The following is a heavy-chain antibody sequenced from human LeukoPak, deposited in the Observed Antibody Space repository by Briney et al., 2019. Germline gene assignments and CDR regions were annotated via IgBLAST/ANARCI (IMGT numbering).Heavy chain of an antibody. CDR1: GFTFSSYS. V-gene: IGHV3-21*01. CDR3: ARELTALNKQGLNWFDP. CDR2: ISSSSSYI. D-gene: IGHD3/OR15-3a*01. J-gene: IGHJ5*02. Sequence: GGSLRLSCAASGFTFSSYSMNWVRQAPGKGLEWVSSISSSSSYIYYADSVKGRFNITRDNAKTSLYLQMNSLRAEDTAVYYCARELTALNKQGLNWFDPWGQGTLVTVSS.